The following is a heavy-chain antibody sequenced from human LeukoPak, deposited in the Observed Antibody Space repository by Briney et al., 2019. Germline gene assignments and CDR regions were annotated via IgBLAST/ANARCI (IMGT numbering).Heavy chain of an antibody. Sequence: GGSLRLSCAASGFTFSSYWMSWVRQAPGKGLEWVANINQDGSEKYYVGSVKGRFTISRDNAKNSLYLQMNSLRAEDTAVYYCARDDTVTTRVGFIDWGQGTLVTVSS. CDR2: INQDGSEK. V-gene: IGHV3-7*01. CDR1: GFTFSSYW. J-gene: IGHJ4*02. CDR3: ARDDTVTTRVGFID. D-gene: IGHD4-17*01.